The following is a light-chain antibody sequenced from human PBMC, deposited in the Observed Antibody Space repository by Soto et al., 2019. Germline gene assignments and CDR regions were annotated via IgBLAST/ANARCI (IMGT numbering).Light chain of an antibody. CDR1: QSVSSTY. Sequence: EIVLTQSPGTLSLSPGERATLSCRASQSVSSTYLIWYQQKPGQAPRLLICGASSRATGVPDRFSGGGSGTDFTLTISRLEPEDFALYYCQHFVNSLTWTFGQGTKVEIK. CDR2: GAS. V-gene: IGKV3-20*01. J-gene: IGKJ1*01. CDR3: QHFVNSLTWT.